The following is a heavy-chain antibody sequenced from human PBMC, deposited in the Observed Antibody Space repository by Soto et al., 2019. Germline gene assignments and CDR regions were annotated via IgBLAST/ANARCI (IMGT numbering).Heavy chain of an antibody. D-gene: IGHD1-1*01. Sequence: ASVKVSCKASGYTFTSYHMDWVRQAPGQGLEWMGIVNPSGGSTSYAQKFQGRVTMTRDTSTSTVYMELSSLRSEDTAVYYCARASTSQNEYYYYGMDVWGQGTTVTVS. CDR1: GYTFTSYH. J-gene: IGHJ6*02. CDR3: ARASTSQNEYYYYGMDV. CDR2: VNPSGGST. V-gene: IGHV1-46*01.